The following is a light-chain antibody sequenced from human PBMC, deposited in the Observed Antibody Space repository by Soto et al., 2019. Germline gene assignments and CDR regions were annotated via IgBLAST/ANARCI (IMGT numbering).Light chain of an antibody. J-gene: IGKJ5*01. CDR2: GAS. CDR3: QQYGSSPT. CDR1: QSVSSTY. Sequence: EIMLSQSPGTLSLTPGGRATLSCRASQSVSSTYLAWYQQKPGQAPRLLIYGASSRATGIPDRFSGSGSGTDFTLTISRLEPEDFAVYYCQQYGSSPTFGEGTLPEVK. V-gene: IGKV3-20*01.